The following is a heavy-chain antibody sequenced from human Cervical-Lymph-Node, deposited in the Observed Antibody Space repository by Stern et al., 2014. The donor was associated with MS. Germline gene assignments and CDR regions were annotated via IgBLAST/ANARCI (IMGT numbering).Heavy chain of an antibody. V-gene: IGHV3-30*04. CDR3: AKGGSGSYLD. D-gene: IGHD1-26*01. CDR1: GFIFRHYA. CDR2: ISFDGRDK. Sequence: VQLVESGGGVVQPGRFLRLSCAASGFIFRHYAAHWVRQPPGKGLEWVAIISFDGRDKYYTDSVKGRFTVSRDNSKNRLYLEMNSLRLEDTAVYYCAKGGSGSYLDWGQGSLVTVSS. J-gene: IGHJ4*02.